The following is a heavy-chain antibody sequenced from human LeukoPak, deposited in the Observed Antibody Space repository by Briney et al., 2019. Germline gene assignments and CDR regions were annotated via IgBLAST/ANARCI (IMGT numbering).Heavy chain of an antibody. CDR3: AKRSPAIWIAAAGTGDY. D-gene: IGHD6-13*01. V-gene: IGHV3-23*01. CDR1: GFTFSSYA. Sequence: PGGSLRPSCAASGFTFSSYAMSWVRQAPGKGLEWVSAISGSGGSTYYADSVKGRFTISRDNSKNTLYLQMNSLRAEDTAVYYCAKRSPAIWIAAAGTGDYWGQGTLVTVSS. J-gene: IGHJ4*02. CDR2: ISGSGGST.